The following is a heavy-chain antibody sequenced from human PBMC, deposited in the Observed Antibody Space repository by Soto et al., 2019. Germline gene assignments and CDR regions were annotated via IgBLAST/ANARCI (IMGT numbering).Heavy chain of an antibody. D-gene: IGHD6-19*01. CDR3: ARRLQWQLRPLDS. CDR2: INTLSTAI. V-gene: IGHV3-11*01. CDR1: GFTFNDYY. Sequence: PGGSLRLSREVSGFTFNDYYMTWIRQAPGKGLEWVAYINTLSTAIYYADSVKGRFTISRDNAKNSLYLQMNGLRAEDTATYYCARRLQWQLRPLDSWGRGTLVTVSS. J-gene: IGHJ4*02.